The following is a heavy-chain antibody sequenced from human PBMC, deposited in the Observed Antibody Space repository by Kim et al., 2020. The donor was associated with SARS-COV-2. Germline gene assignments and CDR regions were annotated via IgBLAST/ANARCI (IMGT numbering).Heavy chain of an antibody. D-gene: IGHD2-2*01. CDR2: INHSGST. J-gene: IGHJ4*02. CDR1: GGSFSGYY. CDR3: ASRPLLGYCSSTSCPFDY. Sequence: SETLSLTCAFYGGSFSGYYWSWIRQPPGKGLEWIGEINHSGSTNYNPSLKSRVTISVDTSKNQFSLKLSSVTAADTAVYYCASRPLLGYCSSTSCPFDYWGQGTLVTVSS. V-gene: IGHV4-34*01.